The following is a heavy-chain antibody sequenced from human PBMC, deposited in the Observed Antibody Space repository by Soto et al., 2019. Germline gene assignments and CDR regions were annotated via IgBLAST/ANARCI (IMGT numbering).Heavy chain of an antibody. CDR1: GYSFSSYW. Sequence: ESLKISCKGSGYSFSSYWIGWVRQMPGKGLEWMGILQPGDSDTRYSPSFQGQVTISADKSITTAYLQWSSLKASDTAIYYCARSSYSRDWFYFDHWGQGTLVTVSS. J-gene: IGHJ4*02. V-gene: IGHV5-51*01. CDR3: ARSSYSRDWFYFDH. D-gene: IGHD6-19*01. CDR2: LQPGDSDT.